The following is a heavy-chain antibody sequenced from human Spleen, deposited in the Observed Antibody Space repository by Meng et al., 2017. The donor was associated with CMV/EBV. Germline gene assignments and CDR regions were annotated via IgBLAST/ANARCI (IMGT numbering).Heavy chain of an antibody. CDR2: ISAYNGNT. CDR3: ASWSPTVPAAIHYYFAMDV. V-gene: IGHV1-18*01. D-gene: IGHD2-2*02. J-gene: IGHJ6*02. Sequence: ASVKVSCKASGYTFTSYGLTWVRQAPGQGLEWMGWISAYNGNTNYAQKFQGRVTMTTETSTSTGYMELRSLRADDTAVYYCASWSPTVPAAIHYYFAMDVWGQGTTVTVS. CDR1: GYTFTSYG.